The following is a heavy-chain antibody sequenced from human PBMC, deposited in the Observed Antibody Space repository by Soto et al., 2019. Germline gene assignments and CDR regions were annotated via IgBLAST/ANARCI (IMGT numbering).Heavy chain of an antibody. CDR2: ISRSSSTI. CDR1: GFTFSSYS. J-gene: IGHJ5*02. Sequence: EVQLVESGGGLVQPGGFLRLSCAASGFTFSSYSMDWVRQAPGTGLEWVSYISRSSSTIYYADSVKGRFTISRDNAKNSLYLQMNGLRAEDTAVYYCARDDAAGWFDPWGQGTLVTVSS. V-gene: IGHV3-48*01. D-gene: IGHD3-10*01. CDR3: ARDDAAGWFDP.